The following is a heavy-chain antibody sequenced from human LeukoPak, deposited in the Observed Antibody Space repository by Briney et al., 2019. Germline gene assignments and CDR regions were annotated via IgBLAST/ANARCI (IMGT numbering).Heavy chain of an antibody. CDR3: ARRSGYYKRLYYYYYMDV. J-gene: IGHJ6*03. CDR1: GYTSTGYY. Sequence: ALVKVSCKASGYTSTGYYMHWVRQAPGQGLEWMGWINPNSGGTNYAQKFQGRVTMTRDTSISTAYMELSRLRSDDTAVYYCARRSGYYKRLYYYYYMDVWGKGTTVTVSS. CDR2: INPNSGGT. D-gene: IGHD3-9*01. V-gene: IGHV1-2*02.